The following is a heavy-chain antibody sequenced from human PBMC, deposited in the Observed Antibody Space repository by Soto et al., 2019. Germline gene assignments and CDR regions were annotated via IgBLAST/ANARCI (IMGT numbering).Heavy chain of an antibody. D-gene: IGHD6-19*01. Sequence: SETLSLTCSVSGGSISGSYWSWIRQSPGKELEWLGYVYYTGSTNYSPSLRSRVSISVDTSKNEFSLRLSSVTAADTAVYFCARSVAVPGAHIDYWGQGTHVTVSS. CDR2: VYYTGST. CDR1: GGSISGSY. V-gene: IGHV4-59*01. CDR3: ARSVAVPGAHIDY. J-gene: IGHJ4*02.